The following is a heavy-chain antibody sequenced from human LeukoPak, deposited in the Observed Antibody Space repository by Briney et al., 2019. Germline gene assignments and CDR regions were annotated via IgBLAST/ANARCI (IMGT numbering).Heavy chain of an antibody. D-gene: IGHD2-15*01. CDR3: ARAPLDYSIDY. Sequence: SETLSLTCTVSGGSINSYCWSWIRQPPGKELEWIGYIYYSGSTNYNPSLQSRVTMSVDTSKNQFSLQLSSVTAADTAVYYCARAPLDYSIDYWGQGTLVTVSA. J-gene: IGHJ4*02. V-gene: IGHV4-59*01. CDR1: GGSINSYC. CDR2: IYYSGST.